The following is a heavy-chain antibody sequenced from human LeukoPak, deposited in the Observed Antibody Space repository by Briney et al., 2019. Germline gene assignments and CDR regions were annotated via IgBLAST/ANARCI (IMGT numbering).Heavy chain of an antibody. CDR1: GYTFTSYG. CDR2: VSTYNGNT. D-gene: IGHD1-26*01. J-gene: IGHJ4*02. V-gene: IGHV1-18*01. Sequence: ASVKVSCKASGYTFTSYGISWVRQAPGQGLEWMGWVSTYNGNTRYAQNLQGRVTTTTDTSTSTAYMELRSLRSDDTAMYYCARQSTGSYYSPIDYWGQGTLVTVSS. CDR3: ARQSTGSYYSPIDY.